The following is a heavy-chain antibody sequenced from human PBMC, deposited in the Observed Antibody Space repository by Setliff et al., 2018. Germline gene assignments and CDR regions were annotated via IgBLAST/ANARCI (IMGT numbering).Heavy chain of an antibody. CDR3: ARLSWNGLRYYGLDV. CDR2: INHSGNT. D-gene: IGHD3-3*01. V-gene: IGHV4-34*01. J-gene: IGHJ6*02. CDR1: GGSFSDYY. Sequence: KASETLSLTCTVYGGSFSDYYWGWIRQPPGKRPEWIAEINHSGNTNYNPSLKSRLTISVDASTNQFSLKLRSVTAADTAVYYCARLSWNGLRYYGLDVWGQGTTVTVSS.